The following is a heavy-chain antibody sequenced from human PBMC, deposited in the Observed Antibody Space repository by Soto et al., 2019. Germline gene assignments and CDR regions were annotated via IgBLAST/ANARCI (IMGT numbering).Heavy chain of an antibody. V-gene: IGHV1-69*13. CDR2: IIPIFGTA. Sequence: GASVKVSCKASGGTFSSYAISWVRQAPGQGLEWMGGIIPIFGTANYAQKFQGRVTITADESTSTAYMELSSLRSEDTAVYYCARPGHPSITIFGVDLPYYYYGMDVWGQGTTVTVSS. CDR1: GGTFSSYA. J-gene: IGHJ6*02. D-gene: IGHD3-3*01. CDR3: ARPGHPSITIFGVDLPYYYYGMDV.